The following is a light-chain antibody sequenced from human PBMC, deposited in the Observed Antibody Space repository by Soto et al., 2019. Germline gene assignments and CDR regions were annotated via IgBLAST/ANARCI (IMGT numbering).Light chain of an antibody. J-gene: IGLJ3*02. CDR2: EVS. CDR3: CSYAGSSTWV. V-gene: IGLV2-23*02. Sequence: QSALTQPASVSGSPGQSITISCTGTSSDVGSYNLVSWYQQHPGKPPKLMIYEVSKRPSGVSNRFSGSKSGNTASLTISGLQAEDEADYYCCSYAGSSTWVFGRGTKLTVL. CDR1: SSDVGSYNL.